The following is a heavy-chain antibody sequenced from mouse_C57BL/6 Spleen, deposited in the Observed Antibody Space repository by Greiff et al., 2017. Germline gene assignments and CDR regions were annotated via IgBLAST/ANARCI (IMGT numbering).Heavy chain of an antibody. CDR1: GYTFTSYW. CDR2: IYPGSGST. CDR3: ARYYYGYDDYFDY. Sequence: VQLQQPGAELVKPGASVKMSCKASGYTFTSYWITWVKQRPGQGLEWIGDIYPGSGSTNYNEKFKSKATLTVDTSSSTAYMQLSSLTSEDSAVYYCARYYYGYDDYFDYWGQGTTLTVSS. J-gene: IGHJ2*01. V-gene: IGHV1-55*01. D-gene: IGHD2-2*01.